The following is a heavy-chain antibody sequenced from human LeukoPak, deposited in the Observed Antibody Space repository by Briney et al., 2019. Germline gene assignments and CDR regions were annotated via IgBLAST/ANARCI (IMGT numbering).Heavy chain of an antibody. J-gene: IGHJ4*02. D-gene: IGHD6-19*01. V-gene: IGHV5-51*01. Sequence: GESLKISCKGSGYSFNNYWIAWVRQMPGKGLEWMGIIYPDDSDTRYSPSFQSQVTISVDKSISTAYLQWSSLKASDTAIYYCAKLSSGWSLDYWGQGTLVTVSS. CDR3: AKLSSGWSLDY. CDR2: IYPDDSDT. CDR1: GYSFNNYW.